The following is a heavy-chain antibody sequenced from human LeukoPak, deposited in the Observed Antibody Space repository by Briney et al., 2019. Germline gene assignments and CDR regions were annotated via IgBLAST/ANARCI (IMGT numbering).Heavy chain of an antibody. CDR2: ISFSDNTI. V-gene: IGHV3-11*04. J-gene: IGHJ4*02. D-gene: IGHD6-13*01. CDR1: GFTFSDYY. Sequence: SGGSLRLSCVASGFTFSDYYMSWIRQAPGKGLEWVPYISFSDNTIYYAGSVKGRFTISRDNAKNSLYLQLNSLRAEDTAVYYCARGPWGIAAEWGQGTLVTVSS. CDR3: ARGPWGIAAE.